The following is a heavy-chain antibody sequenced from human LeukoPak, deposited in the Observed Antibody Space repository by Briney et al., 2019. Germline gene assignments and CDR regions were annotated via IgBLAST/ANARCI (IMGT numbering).Heavy chain of an antibody. Sequence: GGSLRLSCAASGFTFSSYAMSWVRQAPGKGLEWVSAISGSGGSTYYADSVKGRFTISRDNSKNTLYLQMNSLRAGDTAVYYCAKDRITIFGVVIDAFDIWGQGTMVTVSS. CDR2: ISGSGGST. V-gene: IGHV3-23*01. CDR1: GFTFSSYA. J-gene: IGHJ3*02. CDR3: AKDRITIFGVVIDAFDI. D-gene: IGHD3-3*01.